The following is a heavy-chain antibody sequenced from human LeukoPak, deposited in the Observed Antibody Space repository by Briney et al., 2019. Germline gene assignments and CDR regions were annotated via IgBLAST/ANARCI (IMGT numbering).Heavy chain of an antibody. CDR2: ISGSGGST. V-gene: IGHV3-23*01. CDR1: GFTFSSYA. Sequence: PGGSLRLSCAASGFTFSSYAMSWVRQAPGKGLEWVSAISGSGGSTYYADSVKGRFTISRDNSKNTLYLQVNSLRAEDTAVYYCAKAHSVIEDIVVVPAAEDYFDYWGQGTLVTVSS. J-gene: IGHJ4*02. D-gene: IGHD2-2*01. CDR3: AKAHSVIEDIVVVPAAEDYFDY.